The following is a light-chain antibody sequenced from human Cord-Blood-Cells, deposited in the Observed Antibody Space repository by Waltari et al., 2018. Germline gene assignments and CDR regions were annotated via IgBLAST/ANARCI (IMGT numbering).Light chain of an antibody. CDR2: DVS. Sequence: QSALTQPASVSGSTGQSITISCTGTSSDVGGYNYVPRYQQHPGKAPTLMIYDVSNRPSGVSNRFSGSKSGNTASLTISGLQAEDEADYYCSSYTSSSTPFVFGTGTKVTVL. CDR1: SSDVGGYNY. CDR3: SSYTSSSTPFV. J-gene: IGLJ1*01. V-gene: IGLV2-14*03.